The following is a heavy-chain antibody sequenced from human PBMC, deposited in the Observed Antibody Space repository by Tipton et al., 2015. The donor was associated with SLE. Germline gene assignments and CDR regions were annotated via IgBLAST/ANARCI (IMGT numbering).Heavy chain of an antibody. J-gene: IGHJ5*02. Sequence: TLSLTCTVSGGSISSSSYYWGWIRQPPGKGLEWIGSIYYSGSTYYTPSLKRRVTLSVDPSKNQFSLKLNSVTAADTAVYYCARMVVAARAWFDPWGQGTLGTVSS. V-gene: IGHV4-39*01. CDR2: IYYSGST. D-gene: IGHD2-15*01. CDR3: ARMVVAARAWFDP. CDR1: GGSISSSSYY.